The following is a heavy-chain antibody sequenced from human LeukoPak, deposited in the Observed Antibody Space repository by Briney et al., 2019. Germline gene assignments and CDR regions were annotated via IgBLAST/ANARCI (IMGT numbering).Heavy chain of an antibody. D-gene: IGHD6-19*01. V-gene: IGHV3-33*01. CDR2: IWYDGSNK. J-gene: IGHJ4*02. CDR1: GFTFSSYG. CDR3: ARVRSSGWYVLDY. Sequence: PGGSLRLSCAASGFTFSSYGMHWVHQAPGKGLEWVAVIWYDGSNKYYADSVKGRFTISRDNSKNTLYLQMNSLRAEDTAVYYCARVRSSGWYVLDYWGQGTLVTVSS.